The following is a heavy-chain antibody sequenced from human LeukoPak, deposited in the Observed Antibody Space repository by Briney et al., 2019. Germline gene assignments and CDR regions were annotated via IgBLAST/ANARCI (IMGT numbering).Heavy chain of an antibody. D-gene: IGHD3-10*01. J-gene: IGHJ6*03. CDR1: GGSFSGYY. Sequence: PSEILSLTCAVYGGSFSGYYWSWIRQPPGKELEWIGEINHSGSTNYNPSLKSRVTISVDTSKNQFSLKLSSVTAADTAVYYCAREGSTMVRGVIITDYYYYMDVWGKGTTVTVSS. V-gene: IGHV4-34*01. CDR3: AREGSTMVRGVIITDYYYYMDV. CDR2: INHSGST.